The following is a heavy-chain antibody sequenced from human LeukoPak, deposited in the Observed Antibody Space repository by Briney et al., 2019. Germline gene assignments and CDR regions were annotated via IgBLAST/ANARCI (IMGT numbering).Heavy chain of an antibody. Sequence: GASVKVSCKASGYTFTGYYMHWLRQAPGQGLEWMGRINPNSGGTNYAQKFQGRVTMTRDTSISTAYMELSRVRSDDTAVYYCASLNSGSYHFDYWGQGTLVTVSS. CDR2: INPNSGGT. V-gene: IGHV1-2*06. CDR3: ASLNSGSYHFDY. D-gene: IGHD3-10*01. CDR1: GYTFTGYY. J-gene: IGHJ4*02.